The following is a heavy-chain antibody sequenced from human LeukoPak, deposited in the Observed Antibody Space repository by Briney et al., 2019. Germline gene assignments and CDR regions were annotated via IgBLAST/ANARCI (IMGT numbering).Heavy chain of an antibody. D-gene: IGHD1-26*01. CDR2: IRYDGSNK. Sequence: GGSLRLSCAASGFTFSSYGMHWVRQAPGNGLEWVAFIRYDGSNKYYADSVKGRFTISRDNSKTTLYLQMNSLRAEDTAVYYCAKEAVGAIIGAFDIWGQGTMVTVSS. CDR1: GFTFSSYG. V-gene: IGHV3-30*02. J-gene: IGHJ3*02. CDR3: AKEAVGAIIGAFDI.